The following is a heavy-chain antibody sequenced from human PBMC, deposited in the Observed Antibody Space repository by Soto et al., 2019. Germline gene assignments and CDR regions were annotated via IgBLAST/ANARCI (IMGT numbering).Heavy chain of an antibody. CDR3: TTDAYYDFWSGYYKESWFDP. CDR1: GFTFSNAW. J-gene: IGHJ5*02. Sequence: GGSLRLSCAASGFTFSNAWMNWVRQAPGKGLEWVGRIKSETDGGTTDYAAPVKGRFTISRDDSKNTLYLQMNSLKTEDTAVYYCTTDAYYDFWSGYYKESWFDPWGQGTLVTVSS. CDR2: IKSETDGGTT. V-gene: IGHV3-15*07. D-gene: IGHD3-3*01.